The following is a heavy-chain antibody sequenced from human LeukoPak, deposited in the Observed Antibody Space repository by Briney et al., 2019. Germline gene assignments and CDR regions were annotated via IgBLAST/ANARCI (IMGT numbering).Heavy chain of an antibody. CDR3: ARDRCSDNSFYVPH. Sequence: GGSLRLSCAASGFTFSTYWMHWVRQAPGKGLVWVSRINVDGSRTAYADSVRGRFTISRDNAKNTLYLQMNSLRAEDTAVYYCARDRCSDNSFYVPHWGQGTLVTVSS. V-gene: IGHV3-74*01. J-gene: IGHJ4*02. CDR2: INVDGSRT. D-gene: IGHD2-2*01. CDR1: GFTFSTYW.